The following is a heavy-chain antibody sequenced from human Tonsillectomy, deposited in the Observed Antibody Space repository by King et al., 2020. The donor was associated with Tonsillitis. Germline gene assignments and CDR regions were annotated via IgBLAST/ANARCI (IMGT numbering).Heavy chain of an antibody. CDR3: ARGDGFGEFVNNWFDP. D-gene: IGHD3-10*01. CDR2: INHSGST. J-gene: IGHJ5*02. V-gene: IGHV4-34*01. CDR1: VGSFSGYY. Sequence: VQLQQWGAGLLKPSETLSLTCAAYVGSFSGYYWSWIRHPPGKGREWIGEINHSGSTNYNPSLKSRVTISVDTSRNQFSLKLSSVTAADTALYYCARGDGFGEFVNNWFDPWGQGTLVTVSS.